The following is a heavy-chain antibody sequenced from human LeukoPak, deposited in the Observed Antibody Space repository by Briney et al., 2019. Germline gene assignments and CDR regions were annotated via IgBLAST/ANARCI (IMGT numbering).Heavy chain of an antibody. D-gene: IGHD2-21*02. CDR3: ERDPSPSWIVVVTDYGMDV. CDR1: GYTFIDYY. Sequence: ASVKVSCKASGYTFIDYYIHWVRQAPGQGLEWMGWINPSSGGTNYAQKFQGRVTMTRDTSISTAYMELSRLRSDDTAVYYCERDPSPSWIVVVTDYGMDVWGQGTTVTVSS. CDR2: INPSSGGT. J-gene: IGHJ6*02. V-gene: IGHV1-2*02.